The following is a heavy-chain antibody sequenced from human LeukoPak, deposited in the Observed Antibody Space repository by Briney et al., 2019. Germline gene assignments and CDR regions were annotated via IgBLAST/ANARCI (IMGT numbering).Heavy chain of an antibody. D-gene: IGHD3-22*01. CDR1: GFTFSSYS. CDR2: ICSSSSYI. V-gene: IGHV3-21*01. CDR3: ARCPYRYYDSSGYSNRFDY. Sequence: GALRLSCAASGFTFSSYSMNWVRQAPGKGLEWVSFICSSSSYIYYADSVKGRFTISRDNAKNSLYLQMNSLRAEDTAVYYCARCPYRYYDSSGYSNRFDYWGQGTLVTVSS. J-gene: IGHJ4*02.